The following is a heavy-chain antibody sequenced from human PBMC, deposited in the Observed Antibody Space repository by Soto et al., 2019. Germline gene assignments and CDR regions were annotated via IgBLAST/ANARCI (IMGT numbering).Heavy chain of an antibody. CDR2: IYYSGST. Sequence: QLQLQESGPGLVKPSETLSLTCTVSGGSISSSSYYWGWIRQPPGNGLEWIGSIYYSGSTYYNPSLKSRVTISVDTSKNQFSLKLSSVTAADTAVYYCARGYDFWSGYYLAGWFDPWGQGTLVTVSS. J-gene: IGHJ5*02. CDR3: ARGYDFWSGYYLAGWFDP. CDR1: GGSISSSSYY. V-gene: IGHV4-39*01. D-gene: IGHD3-3*01.